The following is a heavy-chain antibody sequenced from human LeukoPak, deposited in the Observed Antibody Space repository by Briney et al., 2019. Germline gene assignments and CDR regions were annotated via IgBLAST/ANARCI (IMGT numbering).Heavy chain of an antibody. Sequence: GRSLRLSCAASGFTFNKDVMHWVRQAPGKGLEWVAVISYDGRYKYYPDSVKGRFTISRDNSKNTLHLQMNSLRADDTAVYYCARNQYSGKNWGDAFDIWGQGTMVTVSS. CDR1: GFTFNKDV. V-gene: IGHV3-30*04. CDR2: ISYDGRYK. CDR3: ARNQYSGKNWGDAFDI. D-gene: IGHD5-12*01. J-gene: IGHJ3*02.